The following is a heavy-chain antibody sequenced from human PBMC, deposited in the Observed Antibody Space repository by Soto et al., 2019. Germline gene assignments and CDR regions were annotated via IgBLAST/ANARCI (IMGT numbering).Heavy chain of an antibody. CDR3: ERMKLRQLY. Sequence: VGSLRLSCAASGFTFSSYAMHWVRQAPGKGLEWVAVISYDGSNKYYADSVKGRFTISRDNSKNTLYLQMNSLRAEDTAVYYCERMKLRQLYWGQGTLVTDSS. CDR1: GFTFSSYA. V-gene: IGHV3-30-3*01. CDR2: ISYDGSNK. J-gene: IGHJ4*02. D-gene: IGHD1-1*01.